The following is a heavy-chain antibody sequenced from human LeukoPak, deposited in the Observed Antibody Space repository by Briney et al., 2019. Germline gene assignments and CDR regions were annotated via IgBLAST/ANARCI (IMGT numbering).Heavy chain of an antibody. D-gene: IGHD3-10*01. CDR2: FDPEDGET. Sequence: GASVKVSCKVSGYTLTELSMHWVRQAPGKGLEWMGGFDPEDGETIYAQKFQGRVTMTEDTSTDTAYMELSSLRSEDTAVYYCATGYYGSGSYSHWFDPWGQGTLVTVSS. CDR3: ATGYYGSGSYSHWFDP. V-gene: IGHV1-24*01. J-gene: IGHJ5*02. CDR1: GYTLTELS.